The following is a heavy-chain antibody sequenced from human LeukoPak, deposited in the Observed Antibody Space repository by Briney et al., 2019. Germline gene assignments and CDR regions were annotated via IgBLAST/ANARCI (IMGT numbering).Heavy chain of an antibody. CDR3: VRDGGVSGYDLLDY. Sequence: QPGGSLRLSCAASGFTFSTYGMSWVRQSPGKGLEWVSAISGSASGGITNYADSVKARFTISRDNAKNSLSLQMNSLRAEDTAVYYCVRDGGVSGYDLLDYWGQGTLVTVSS. J-gene: IGHJ4*02. CDR2: ISGSASGGIT. CDR1: GFTFSTYG. D-gene: IGHD5-12*01. V-gene: IGHV3-23*01.